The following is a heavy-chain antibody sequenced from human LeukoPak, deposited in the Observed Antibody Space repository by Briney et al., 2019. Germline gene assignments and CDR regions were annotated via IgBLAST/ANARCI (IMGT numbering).Heavy chain of an antibody. D-gene: IGHD3-3*01. J-gene: IGHJ4*02. Sequence: GGSLRLSCAASGFTFSSYAMSWVRQAPGKGLEWVSAISGSGGSTYYADSVKGRFTISRDNSKNTLYLQMNSLRAEDTAVYYCAKIPRPNYDFWSGYYTAEYYFDYWGQGTLVTVSS. V-gene: IGHV3-23*01. CDR2: ISGSGGST. CDR1: GFTFSSYA. CDR3: AKIPRPNYDFWSGYYTAEYYFDY.